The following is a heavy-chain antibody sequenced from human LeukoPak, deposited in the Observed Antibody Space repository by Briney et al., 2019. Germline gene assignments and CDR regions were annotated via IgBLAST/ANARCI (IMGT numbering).Heavy chain of an antibody. Sequence: PSETLSLTCAVSGGSISSSNWWSWVRQPPGKGLEWIGEIYHSGSTNYNPSLKSRVTISVDTSKNQFSLKLSSVTAADTAVYYCARDRGRIQLFDYWGQGTLVTVSS. CDR2: IYHSGST. CDR1: GGSISSSNW. D-gene: IGHD5-18*01. V-gene: IGHV4-4*02. J-gene: IGHJ4*02. CDR3: ARDRGRIQLFDY.